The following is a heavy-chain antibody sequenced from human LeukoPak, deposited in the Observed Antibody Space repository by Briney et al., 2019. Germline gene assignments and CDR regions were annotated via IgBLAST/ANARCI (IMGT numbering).Heavy chain of an antibody. CDR1: GFPFRTYW. CDR2: INEDGSIT. V-gene: IGHV3-74*01. Sequence: GGPLSLSFAVSGFPFRTYWMPWVGQVPAGGRVWVSRINEDGSITNYADSVKGRFSISRDNAKNTLYLQMSSLRAEDTAVYYCGRDLGGRSGYWGQGTLVTVSS. D-gene: IGHD1-26*01. J-gene: IGHJ4*02. CDR3: GRDLGGRSGY.